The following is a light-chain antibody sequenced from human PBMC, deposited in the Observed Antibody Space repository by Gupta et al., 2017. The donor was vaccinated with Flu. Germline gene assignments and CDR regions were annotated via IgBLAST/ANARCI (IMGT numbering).Light chain of an antibody. V-gene: IGLV1-44*01. J-gene: IGLJ1*01. CDR2: SSN. CDR1: SSNIGSNT. Sequence: QSVLTQPPSASGTPGQMVTISCSGSSSNIGSNTVNWYQQLPGTAPKLLIYSSNHRPSGVPDRFSGSKSGTSASLAISGLQSEDEADYYCAAWDDSLNGYVFGTGTKVTV. CDR3: AAWDDSLNGYV.